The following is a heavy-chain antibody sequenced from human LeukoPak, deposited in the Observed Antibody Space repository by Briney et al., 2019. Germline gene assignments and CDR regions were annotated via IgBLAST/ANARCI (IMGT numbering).Heavy chain of an antibody. CDR2: ISAYNGNI. CDR1: GYTFTSYG. D-gene: IGHD4-17*01. V-gene: IGHV1-18*01. J-gene: IGHJ4*02. CDR3: ARGNKDYGDYARGLSDY. Sequence: ASVKVSCKASGYTFTSYGISWVRQAPGQGLEWMGWISAYNGNIKYAQKLQGRVTMTTDTSTSTAYMELSSLRSEDTAVYYCARGNKDYGDYARGLSDYWGQGTLVTVSS.